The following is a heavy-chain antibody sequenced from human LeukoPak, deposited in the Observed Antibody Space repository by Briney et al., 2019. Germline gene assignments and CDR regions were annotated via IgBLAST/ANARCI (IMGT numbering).Heavy chain of an antibody. Sequence: SETLSLTCTVPGGSISSYYWSWIRQPAGKGLEWIGRIYTSGSTNYNPSLKSRVTMSVDTSKNQFSLKLSSVTAADTAVYYCARDVVGATTSTWFDPWGQGTLVTVSS. CDR1: GGSISSYY. J-gene: IGHJ5*02. D-gene: IGHD1-26*01. V-gene: IGHV4-4*07. CDR3: ARDVVGATTSTWFDP. CDR2: IYTSGST.